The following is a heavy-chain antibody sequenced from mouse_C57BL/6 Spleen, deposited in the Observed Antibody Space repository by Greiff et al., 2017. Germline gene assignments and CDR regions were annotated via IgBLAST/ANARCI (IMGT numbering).Heavy chain of an antibody. V-gene: IGHV1-82*01. Sequence: QVQLKQSGPELVKPGASVKISCKASGYAFSSSWMNWVKQRPGKGLEWIGRIYPGDGDTNYNGKFKGKATLTADKSSSTAYMQLSSLTSEDSAVYFCAKEGLGYDYDEYYFDYWGQGTTRTVSS. CDR1: GYAFSSSW. J-gene: IGHJ2*01. CDR2: IYPGDGDT. D-gene: IGHD2-4*01. CDR3: AKEGLGYDYDEYYFDY.